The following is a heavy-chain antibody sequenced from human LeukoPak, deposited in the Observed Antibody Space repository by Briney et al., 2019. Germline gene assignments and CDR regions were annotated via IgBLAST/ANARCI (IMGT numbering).Heavy chain of an antibody. J-gene: IGHJ4*02. D-gene: IGHD1-26*01. V-gene: IGHV3-48*03. Sequence: GGSLRLSCAAPGFTFRNHEMNWVRQAPGKGLEWVSYISKSSTAIYYADSVRGRFTISGDDAKSSLYLHMNALRAEDTAVYYCAREDSADVDFWGQGTLVTVSS. CDR2: ISKSSTAI. CDR1: GFTFRNHE. CDR3: AREDSADVDF.